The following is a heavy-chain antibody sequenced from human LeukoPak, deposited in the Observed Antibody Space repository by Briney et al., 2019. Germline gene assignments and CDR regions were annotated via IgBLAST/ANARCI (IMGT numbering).Heavy chain of an antibody. D-gene: IGHD1-26*01. J-gene: IGHJ4*02. V-gene: IGHV4-39*01. CDR1: GGSISSSSYY. CDR3: ARHPLVGAHY. CDR2: ISYSGST. Sequence: SETLSLTCTVSGGSISSSSYYWGWIRQPPGKGLEWIGSISYSGSTYYNPSLKSRVTISVDTSKNQFSLKLSSVTAADTSVYYCARHPLVGAHYWGQGTLVTVSS.